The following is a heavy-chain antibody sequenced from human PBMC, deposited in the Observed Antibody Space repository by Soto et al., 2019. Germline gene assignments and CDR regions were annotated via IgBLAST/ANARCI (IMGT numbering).Heavy chain of an antibody. CDR2: MNPNSGNT. J-gene: IGHJ5*02. CDR3: ARERSAGTGWFDP. D-gene: IGHD6-13*01. V-gene: IGHV1-8*01. CDR1: GYTFTSYD. Sequence: QVQLVQSGAEVKKPGASVKVSCKASGYTFTSYDINWVRQATGQGLEWMGWMNPNSGNTGYAQKFQGRVTMTRNTSVGTAYMELSSLRSEDPAVYYCARERSAGTGWFDPWGQGTGVTVSS.